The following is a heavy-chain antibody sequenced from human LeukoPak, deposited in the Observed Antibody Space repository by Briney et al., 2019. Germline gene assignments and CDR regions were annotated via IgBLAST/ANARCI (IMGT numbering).Heavy chain of an antibody. CDR3: VKDLPPGGVVDY. Sequence: GGSLRLSCSASGFTFSTYAMHWVRQAPGKGLEYVSAISRDGGRTYYADSVKGRFTISRDNSKTTLYLQMSSPRAEDTAVYYCVKDLPPGGVVDYWGQGTLVTVSS. CDR2: ISRDGGRT. V-gene: IGHV3-64D*06. CDR1: GFTFSTYA. D-gene: IGHD2-15*01. J-gene: IGHJ4*02.